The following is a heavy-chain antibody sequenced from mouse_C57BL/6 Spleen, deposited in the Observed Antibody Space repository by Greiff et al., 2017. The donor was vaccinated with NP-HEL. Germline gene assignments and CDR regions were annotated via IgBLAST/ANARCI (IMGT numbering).Heavy chain of an antibody. CDR1: GFTFSDYY. J-gene: IGHJ4*01. Sequence: EVKLVESGGGLVQPGGSLKLSCAASGFTFSDYYMYWVRQTPEKRLEWVAYISNGGGSTYYPDTVKGRFTISRDNAKNALYLQMRRLKSEDTAMYYCARRGSDYYAMDYWGQGTSVTVSS. CDR2: ISNGGGST. V-gene: IGHV5-12*01. CDR3: ARRGSDYYAMDY.